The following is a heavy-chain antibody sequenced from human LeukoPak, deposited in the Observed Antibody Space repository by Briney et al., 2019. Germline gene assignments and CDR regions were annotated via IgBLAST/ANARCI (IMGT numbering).Heavy chain of an antibody. CDR2: ISSSGSSK. CDR3: APYYYGSGSYSYGMDV. V-gene: IGHV3-21*01. Sequence: PGGSLRLSCAASGFNFRGYTMNWVRQAPGKGLEWVSSISSSGSSKYYAESVKGRFTTSRDNARNSLFLQMDSLRAEDTALYYCAPYYYGSGSYSYGMDVWGQGTTVTVSS. CDR1: GFNFRGYT. J-gene: IGHJ6*02. D-gene: IGHD3-10*01.